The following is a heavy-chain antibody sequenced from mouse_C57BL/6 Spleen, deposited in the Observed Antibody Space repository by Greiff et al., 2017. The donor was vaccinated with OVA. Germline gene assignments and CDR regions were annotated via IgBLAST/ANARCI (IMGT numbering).Heavy chain of an antibody. Sequence: QVQLQQPGAELVMPGASVKLSCKASGYTFTSYWMHWVKQRPGQGLEWIGEIDPSDSYTNSNQKFKGKSTLTVDKSSSTAYMQLSSLTSDDSAVYYCARWDYLDYWGQGTTLTVSS. J-gene: IGHJ2*01. CDR1: GYTFTSYW. CDR2: IDPSDSYT. D-gene: IGHD2-4*01. V-gene: IGHV1-69*01. CDR3: ARWDYLDY.